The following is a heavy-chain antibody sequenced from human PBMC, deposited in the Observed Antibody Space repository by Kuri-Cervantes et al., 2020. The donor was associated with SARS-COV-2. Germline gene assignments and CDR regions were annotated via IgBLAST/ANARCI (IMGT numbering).Heavy chain of an antibody. CDR1: GFTFSSYA. J-gene: IGHJ6*02. CDR3: ARLNYYYYGMDV. V-gene: IGHV3-30*07. CDR2: ISYDGSNK. Sequence: GESLKISCAASGFTFSSYAMHWVRQAPGKGLEWVAVISYDGSNKYYADSVKGRFTISRDNSKNTLYLQMNSLRAEDTAVYYCARLNYYYYGMDVWGQGTTVTVSS.